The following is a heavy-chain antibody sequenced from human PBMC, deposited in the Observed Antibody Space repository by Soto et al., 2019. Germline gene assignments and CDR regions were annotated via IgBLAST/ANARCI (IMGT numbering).Heavy chain of an antibody. CDR3: AREPTMIVVVPRAHYGMDV. V-gene: IGHV4-31*03. CDR1: GGSISSGGYY. J-gene: IGHJ6*02. Sequence: SETLSLTCTVSGGSISSGGYYWSWIRQHPGKGPEWIGYIYYSGSTYDNPSLKSRGTISVDTSKNQFSLKPSSLTTAGTAVYYCAREPTMIVVVPRAHYGMDVWGQGTTVTVSS. D-gene: IGHD3-22*01. CDR2: IYYSGST.